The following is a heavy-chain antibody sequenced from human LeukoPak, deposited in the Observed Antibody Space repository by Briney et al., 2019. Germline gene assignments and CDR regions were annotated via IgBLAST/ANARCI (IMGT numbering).Heavy chain of an antibody. CDR3: ARLTVGYYYYYYMDV. D-gene: IGHD4-23*01. CDR1: GGTFSSYA. CDR2: ISAYNGNT. J-gene: IGHJ6*03. Sequence: GASVKLSCKASGGTFSSYAISWVRQAPGQGLEWMGWISAYNGNTNYAQKLQGRVTMTTDTSTSTAYMELRSLRSDDTAVYYCARLTVGYYYYYYMDVWGKGTTVTVSS. V-gene: IGHV1-18*01.